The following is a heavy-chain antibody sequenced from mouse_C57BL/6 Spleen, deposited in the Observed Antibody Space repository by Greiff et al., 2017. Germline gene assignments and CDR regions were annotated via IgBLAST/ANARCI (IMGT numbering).Heavy chain of an antibody. Sequence: QVQLQQSGAELVRPGASVTLSCKASGYTFTDYEMHWVKQTPVHGLEWIGAIDPETGGTAYNQKFKGKAILTVDKSSSTAYMELRSLTSEDSAVYYCTNWDGFAYWGQGTLVTVSA. J-gene: IGHJ3*01. CDR3: TNWDGFAY. D-gene: IGHD4-1*01. CDR1: GYTFTDYE. V-gene: IGHV1-15*01. CDR2: IDPETGGT.